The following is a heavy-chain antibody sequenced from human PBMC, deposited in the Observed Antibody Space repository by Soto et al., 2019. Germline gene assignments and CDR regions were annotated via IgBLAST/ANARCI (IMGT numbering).Heavy chain of an antibody. CDR2: IYYSGST. CDR3: ARLRPPVDY. CDR1: GGSISSYY. D-gene: IGHD6-25*01. V-gene: IGHV4-59*08. J-gene: IGHJ4*02. Sequence: SETLSLTGTVSGGSISSYYWSWIRQPPGKGLEWIGYIYYSGSTNYNPSLKSRVTISVDTSKNQFSLKLSSVTAADTAVYYCARLRPPVDYWGQGTLVTVSS.